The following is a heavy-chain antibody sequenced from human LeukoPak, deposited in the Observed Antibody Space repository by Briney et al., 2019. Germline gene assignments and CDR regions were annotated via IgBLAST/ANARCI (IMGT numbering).Heavy chain of an antibody. V-gene: IGHV1-2*02. CDR3: TIGADTPMAPN. CDR2: INPNSGGT. D-gene: IGHD5-18*01. J-gene: IGHJ4*02. CDR1: GYTFTGYY. Sequence: ASVKVSCKASGYTFTGYYMHWVRQAPGQGLEWMGWINPNSGGTKYTQKFQGRLTVTRDTSISTAYMELRSLTSDDTAVYYCTIGADTPMAPNWGQGTLVTVSS.